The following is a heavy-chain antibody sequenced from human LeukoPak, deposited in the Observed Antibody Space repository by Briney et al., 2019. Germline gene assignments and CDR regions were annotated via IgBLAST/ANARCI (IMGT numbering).Heavy chain of an antibody. V-gene: IGHV3-23*01. CDR2: ITRSAGST. Sequence: GGSLRLSCAASGFTFSGYAMAWVRQAPGMGLEWVSTITRSAGSTHYADSVKGRFTISRDDSRSVVSLQMNSLSAEDTAVYYCARSGVATCHYWGQGILVTVSS. CDR1: GFTFSGYA. J-gene: IGHJ4*02. CDR3: ARSGVATCHY. D-gene: IGHD2-15*01.